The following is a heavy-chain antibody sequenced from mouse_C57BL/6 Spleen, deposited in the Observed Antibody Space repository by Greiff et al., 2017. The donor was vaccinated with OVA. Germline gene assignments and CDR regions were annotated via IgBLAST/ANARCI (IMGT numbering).Heavy chain of an antibody. CDR3: APFYYGNYALDD. V-gene: IGHV14-2*01. CDR1: GFNIKDYY. J-gene: IGHJ4*01. CDR2: IDPEDGET. Sequence: EVQLQQSGAELVKPGASVKLSCTASGFNIKDYYMHWVKQRTEQGLEWIGRIDPEDGETKYAQKFQGKATITADTSSNTAYLQLSSLTSEDTAVYYCAPFYYGNYALDDWGQGTSVTVSS. D-gene: IGHD2-1*01.